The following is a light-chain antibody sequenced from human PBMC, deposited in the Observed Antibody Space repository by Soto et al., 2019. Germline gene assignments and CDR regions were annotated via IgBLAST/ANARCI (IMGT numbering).Light chain of an antibody. CDR2: DVS. CDR1: SSDVGGYNY. J-gene: IGLJ1*01. Sequence: QSALTQPASVSGSPGQSITISCTGTSSDVGGYNYVSWYQQHPGKAPKLMIYDVSYRPSGVSDRFSGSKSGNTASLTISGLQSEDEADYYCDPYTSGSSYVFGTGTKLTVL. V-gene: IGLV2-14*03. CDR3: DPYTSGSSYV.